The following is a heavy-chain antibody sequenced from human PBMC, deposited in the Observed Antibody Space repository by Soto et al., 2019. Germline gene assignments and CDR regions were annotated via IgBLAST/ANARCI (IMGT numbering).Heavy chain of an antibody. CDR1: GYTFTSYG. CDR2: ISAYNGNT. J-gene: IGHJ5*02. CDR3: ARLVATRGGSWFDP. V-gene: IGHV1-18*01. Sequence: ASVKVSCKASGYTFTSYGISWVRQAPGQGLKWMGWISAYNGNTNYAQKLQGRVTMTTDTSTSTAYMELRSLRSDDTAVYYCARLVATRGGSWFDPWGQGTLVTVSS. D-gene: IGHD5-12*01.